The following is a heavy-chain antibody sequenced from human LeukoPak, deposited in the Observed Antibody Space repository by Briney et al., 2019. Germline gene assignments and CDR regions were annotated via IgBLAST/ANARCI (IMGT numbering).Heavy chain of an antibody. D-gene: IGHD2-2*01. CDR1: GFTFSGSA. J-gene: IGHJ2*01. V-gene: IGHV3-73*01. Sequence: GGSLRLSCAASGFTFSGSAMHWVRQASGKGLEWVGRIRSKANSYATAYAASVKGRFTISRDDSKNTAYLQMNSLKTEDTAVYYCAKEITYCSRTSCYVYWYFDLWGRGTLVTVSS. CDR2: IRSKANSYAT. CDR3: AKEITYCSRTSCYVYWYFDL.